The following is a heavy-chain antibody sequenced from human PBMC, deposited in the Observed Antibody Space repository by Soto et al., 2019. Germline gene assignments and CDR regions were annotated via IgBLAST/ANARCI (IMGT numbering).Heavy chain of an antibody. V-gene: IGHV3-23*01. CDR1: GFTFSSYA. J-gene: IGHJ4*02. CDR3: ASPYDFWMTAIWH. CDR2: ISGSGGST. Sequence: EVQLLESGGGLVQPGGSLRLSCAASGFTFSSYAMSWVRQAPGKGLGWVSAISGSGGSTYYADSVKGRFTISRDNSKNTLYLQMNSLRAEDTAVYYCASPYDFWMTAIWHWGQGTLVTVSS. D-gene: IGHD3-3*01.